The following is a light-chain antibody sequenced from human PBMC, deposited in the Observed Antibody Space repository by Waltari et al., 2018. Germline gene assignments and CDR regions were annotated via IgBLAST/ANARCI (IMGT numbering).Light chain of an antibody. CDR2: EVT. J-gene: IGLJ3*02. V-gene: IGLV2-23*02. Sequence: QQPPDNTPKLIIFEVTQRPSGTSYRFAGSCAGPSASLTNSMIQAEDEADYYCCSYAGRATFAWVFGGGTKLTVL. CDR3: CSYAGRATFAWV.